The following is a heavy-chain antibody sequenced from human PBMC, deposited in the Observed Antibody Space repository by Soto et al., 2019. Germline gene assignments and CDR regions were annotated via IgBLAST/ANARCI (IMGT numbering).Heavy chain of an antibody. V-gene: IGHV4-30-4*01. CDR3: ARDSSTSPNWFDP. CDR2: IYYSGST. CDR1: GGSISSGDYS. D-gene: IGHD2-2*01. J-gene: IGHJ5*02. Sequence: ASETLSLTCTVSGGSISSGDYSWSWIRQPPGKGLEWIGYIYYSGSTYYNPSLKSRVTISVDTSKNQFSLKLSSVTAADTAVYYCARDSSTSPNWFDPWGHGTLVTVSS.